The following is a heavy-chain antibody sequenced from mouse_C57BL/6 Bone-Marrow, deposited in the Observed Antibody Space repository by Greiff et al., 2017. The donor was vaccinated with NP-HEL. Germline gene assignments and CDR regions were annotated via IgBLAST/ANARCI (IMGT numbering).Heavy chain of an antibody. CDR2: IHPNSGST. CDR3: GRADDGYPAWYAY. Sequence: QVQLQQPGAELVKPGASVKLSCKASGYTFTSYWMHWVKQRPGQGLEWIGMIHPNSGSTNYNEKFKSKATLTVDKSSSTAYMQLSSLTSEASAVYYGGRADDGYPAWYAYWGHGTLVTVAA. J-gene: IGHJ3*01. CDR1: GYTFTSYW. D-gene: IGHD2-3*01. V-gene: IGHV1-64*01.